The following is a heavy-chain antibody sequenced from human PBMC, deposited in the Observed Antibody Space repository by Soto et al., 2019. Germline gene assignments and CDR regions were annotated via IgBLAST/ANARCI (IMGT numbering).Heavy chain of an antibody. V-gene: IGHV1-8*01. CDR3: ARGRALGGDYRSYFQH. D-gene: IGHD4-4*01. CDR1: GYTFTTYD. CDR2: MNPNSGNT. J-gene: IGHJ1*01. Sequence: QVQLVQSGADVKKPGASVKVSCKASGYTFTTYDINWVRQAAGQGLEWMGWMNPNSGNTGYAQKFQGRVTMTRNTSTSTGYMELSGLTSEDTAVYYCARGRALGGDYRSYFQHWGQGTLVTVSS.